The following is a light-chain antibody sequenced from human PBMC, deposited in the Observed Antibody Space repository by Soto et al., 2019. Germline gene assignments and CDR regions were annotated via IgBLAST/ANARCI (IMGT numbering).Light chain of an antibody. Sequence: EIVMTQSPATLSVSPGERATFSCRASQSVSSSLAWYQQKPGQARRLLIYDASTRATGIPARFSGSGSGTEFTLTISSLQSEDFAVYYCQQYNNWPQTFGQGTKVEIK. CDR1: QSVSSS. J-gene: IGKJ1*01. CDR2: DAS. V-gene: IGKV3-15*01. CDR3: QQYNNWPQT.